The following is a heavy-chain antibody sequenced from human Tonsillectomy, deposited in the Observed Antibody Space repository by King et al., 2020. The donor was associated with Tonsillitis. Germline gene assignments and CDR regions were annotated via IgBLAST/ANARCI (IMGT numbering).Heavy chain of an antibody. V-gene: IGHV1-69*01. CDR1: GGTFSSYA. Sequence: QLVQSGAEVKKPGSSVKVSCKASGGTFSSYAISWVRQAPGQGLEWMGGIIPIFGTVNYAQKFQGRVTITADESTSTAYMELSSLRSEDTAVYYCARGVNYTAREYYYYMDVWGEGTTVTVSS. CDR2: IIPIFGTV. J-gene: IGHJ6*03. CDR3: ARGVNYTAREYYYYMDV. D-gene: IGHD5-18*01.